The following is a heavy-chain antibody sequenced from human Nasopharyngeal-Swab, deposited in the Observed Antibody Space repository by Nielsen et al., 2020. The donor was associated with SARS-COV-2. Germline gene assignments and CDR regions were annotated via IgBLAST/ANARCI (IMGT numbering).Heavy chain of an antibody. D-gene: IGHD2-15*01. CDR1: GFTFSDSA. CDR3: TRCGGGCYSGRDY. V-gene: IGHV3-73*01. Sequence: GESMKISCAASGFTFSDSAIHWVRQASGKGLEWVSSITSTGTTYATAYAASVKGRFISFRDDPTNTAYLQMNSLKTEDTAMYYCTRCGGGCYSGRDYWGQGTLVTVSS. J-gene: IGHJ4*02. CDR2: ITSTGTTYAT.